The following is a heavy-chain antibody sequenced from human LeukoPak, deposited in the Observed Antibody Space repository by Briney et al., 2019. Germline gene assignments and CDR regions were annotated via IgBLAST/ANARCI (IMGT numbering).Heavy chain of an antibody. Sequence: GGSLRLSCAASGFTFSSYGMHWVRQAPGKGLGWVVVISYDASNKYYADSVKGRFTISRDNSKNTLYLQMNSLRAEDTAVYYCARYCSGGSCYDYWGQGTLVTVSS. V-gene: IGHV3-30*03. D-gene: IGHD2-15*01. J-gene: IGHJ4*02. CDR1: GFTFSSYG. CDR2: ISYDASNK. CDR3: ARYCSGGSCYDY.